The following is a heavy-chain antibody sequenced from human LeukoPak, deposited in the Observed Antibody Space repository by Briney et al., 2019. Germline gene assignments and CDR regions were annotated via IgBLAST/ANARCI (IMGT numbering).Heavy chain of an antibody. CDR1: GGSISSYY. CDR3: ARGHAWGYSYGNDY. Sequence: PSETLSLTCTVSGGSISSYYWSWIRQPPGKGLERIGYIYYSGSTNYNPSLKSRVTISVDTSKNQFSLKLSSVTAADTAVYYCARGHAWGYSYGNDYWGQGTLVTVSS. V-gene: IGHV4-59*01. J-gene: IGHJ4*02. CDR2: IYYSGST. D-gene: IGHD5-18*01.